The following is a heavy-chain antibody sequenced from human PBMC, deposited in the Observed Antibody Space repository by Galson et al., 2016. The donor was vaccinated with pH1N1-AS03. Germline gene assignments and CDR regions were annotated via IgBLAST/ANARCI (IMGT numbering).Heavy chain of an antibody. J-gene: IGHJ4*02. Sequence: SLRLSCAASGFTFSTFAMSWVRRAPGKGLEWVSLIRGTSQITYYADSVKGRFTISKDNSKSTLFLQRNSLSAEDTAIYYFARLSGMVPTEYYFASWGQGTLVAVSS. D-gene: IGHD3-3*01. V-gene: IGHV3-23*01. CDR1: GFTFSTFA. CDR2: IRGTSQIT. CDR3: ARLSGMVPTEYYFAS.